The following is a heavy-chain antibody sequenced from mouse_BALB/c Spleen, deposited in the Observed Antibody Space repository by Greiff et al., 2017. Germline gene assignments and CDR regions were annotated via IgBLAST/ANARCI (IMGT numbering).Heavy chain of an antibody. CDR3: AREGRPAWFAY. CDR1: GFTFSSFG. V-gene: IGHV5-17*02. J-gene: IGHJ3*01. Sequence: DVKLVESGGGLVQPGGSRKLSCAASGFTFSSFGMHWVRQAPEKGLEWVAYISSGSSTIYYADTVKGRFTISRDNPKNTLFLQMTSLRSEDTAMYYCAREGRPAWFAYWGQGTLVTVSA. CDR2: ISSGSSTI.